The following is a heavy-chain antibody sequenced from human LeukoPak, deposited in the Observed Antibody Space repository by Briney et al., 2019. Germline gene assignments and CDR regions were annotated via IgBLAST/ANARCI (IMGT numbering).Heavy chain of an antibody. Sequence: SETLSLTCAVYGGSFSGYYWSWIRQPPGKGLEWIGEINHSGSTNYNPSLKSRVTISVDTSKNQFSLKLSSVTAADTAVYYCARDRNEHTLNWFDPWGQGTLVTVSS. CDR2: INHSGST. CDR1: GGSFSGYY. V-gene: IGHV4-34*01. D-gene: IGHD2-21*01. J-gene: IGHJ5*02. CDR3: ARDRNEHTLNWFDP.